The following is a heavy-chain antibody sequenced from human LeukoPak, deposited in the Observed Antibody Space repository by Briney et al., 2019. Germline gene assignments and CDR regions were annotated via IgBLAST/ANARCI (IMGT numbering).Heavy chain of an antibody. Sequence: GGSLLLFCAVSALTFSSYAMKWVRQAPGKGLEYVSSISGDGRNTSYANSVKDRFIISRDNSKNTLYLQMGSLRAEDMAVYYCARVNRNYHGDYACDYWGQGTLVTVSS. J-gene: IGHJ4*02. CDR3: ARVNRNYHGDYACDY. CDR2: ISGDGRNT. CDR1: ALTFSSYA. D-gene: IGHD4-17*01. V-gene: IGHV3-64*01.